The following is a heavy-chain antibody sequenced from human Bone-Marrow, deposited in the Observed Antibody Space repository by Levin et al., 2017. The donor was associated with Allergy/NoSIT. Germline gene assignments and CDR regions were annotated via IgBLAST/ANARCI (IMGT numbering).Heavy chain of an antibody. CDR3: STSSRSSAWSH. J-gene: IGHJ4*02. V-gene: IGHV3-7*01. D-gene: IGHD6-19*01. CDR1: GFSFSNFW. Sequence: PGGSLRLSCAASGFSFSNFWLSWVRQSPGKGLEWLADIKQDGSDIKYVDSVKGRFTVSRDNAKNSVYLEMNSLRVDDTGVYYCSTSSRSSAWSHWGQGTLVTVSS. CDR2: IKQDGSDI.